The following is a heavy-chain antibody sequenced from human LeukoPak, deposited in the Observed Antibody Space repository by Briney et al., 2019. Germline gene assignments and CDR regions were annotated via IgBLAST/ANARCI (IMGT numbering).Heavy chain of an antibody. CDR2: ISSSSSYI. J-gene: IGHJ4*02. D-gene: IGHD6-13*01. CDR1: GFTFSSYS. V-gene: IGHV3-21*01. CDR3: ARDKSSWYGGADY. Sequence: GGSLRLSCAASGFTFSSYSMNWVRQAPGKGLEWVSSISSSSSYIYYADSVKGRFTISRDNAKNSLYLQMNSLRAEDTAVYYCARDKSSWYGGADYWGQGTLVTVSS.